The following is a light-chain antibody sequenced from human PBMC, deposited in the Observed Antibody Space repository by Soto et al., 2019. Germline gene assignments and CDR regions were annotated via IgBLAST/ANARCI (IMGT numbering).Light chain of an antibody. CDR2: YSN. Sequence: SVLTQPPSASGTAGQVVTISCSGVDSNFGSNSVHSYHRLPRMAPKLLIYYSNGRPSGFPDLFSGFRSGTSASLAIVELRSEAEAIYYCASWVASLSDCVFSNGTKVTVL. J-gene: IGLJ1*01. CDR3: ASWVASLSDCV. CDR1: DSNFGSNS. V-gene: IGLV1-47*02.